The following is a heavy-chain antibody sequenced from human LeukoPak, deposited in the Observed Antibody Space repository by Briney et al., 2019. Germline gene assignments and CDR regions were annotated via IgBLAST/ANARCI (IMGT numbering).Heavy chain of an antibody. Sequence: GGSLRLSCAASGFTFSTYWMSWVRRVPGKGREWVANIKQDGGDNYYVDSVKGRFTISRDNAKNSLYLQMNSLRAEDTAVYYCARVGSYWDLDYWGQGTLVTVSS. CDR1: GFTFSTYW. D-gene: IGHD1-26*01. CDR3: ARVGSYWDLDY. V-gene: IGHV3-7*01. J-gene: IGHJ4*02. CDR2: IKQDGGDN.